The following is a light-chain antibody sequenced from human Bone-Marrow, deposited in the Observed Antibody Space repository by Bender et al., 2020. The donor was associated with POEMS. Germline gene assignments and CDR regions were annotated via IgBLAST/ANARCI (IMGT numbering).Light chain of an antibody. CDR3: SSWDDSLSGWV. CDR2: GNN. V-gene: IGLV1-47*01. J-gene: IGLJ3*02. CDR1: SSNIRSNY. Sequence: QSVLTQPPSASGTPGQSVIISCSGSSSNIRSNYVYWYQQPPGTAPKLLIYGNNQRPSGVPARFSGSKSGTSASLAISDLQSEDEGDYYCSSWDDSLSGWVFGGGTKLTVL.